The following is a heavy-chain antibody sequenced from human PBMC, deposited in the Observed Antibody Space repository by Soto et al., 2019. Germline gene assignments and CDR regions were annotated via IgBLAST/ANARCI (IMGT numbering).Heavy chain of an antibody. CDR1: RYTFTAYA. D-gene: IGHD1-26*01. V-gene: IGHV1-3*04. CDR2: IDTGNQNT. J-gene: IGHJ4*02. Sequence: QVQLVQSGAEVKEPGASVKISCKASRYTFTAYAIHWLRQAPGQVLEWMGCIDTGNQNTKFSQKFQDRLTLTADTFANRAEMELSSLSLEDTAVSSCARDDKWDPRGVEAQQADYFNYWGQRPLVTVSS. CDR3: ARDDKWDPRGVEAQQADYFNY.